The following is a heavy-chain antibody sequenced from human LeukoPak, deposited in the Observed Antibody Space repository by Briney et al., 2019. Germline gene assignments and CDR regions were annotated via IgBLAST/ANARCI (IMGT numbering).Heavy chain of an antibody. CDR1: GGSTGSDY. J-gene: IGHJ4*02. D-gene: IGHD2-15*01. CDR3: ARLSLHCSGGSCYRGAFDS. V-gene: IGHV4-59*08. Sequence: SETLSLTCSVSGGSTGSDYWSWIRQPPGKGLEWIAYVYYSGVTSYNPSLKSRVAISIDTSKNQFSLNLTSVTAADTAVYYCARLSLHCSGGSCYRGAFDSWGQGTLVTVSS. CDR2: VYYSGVT.